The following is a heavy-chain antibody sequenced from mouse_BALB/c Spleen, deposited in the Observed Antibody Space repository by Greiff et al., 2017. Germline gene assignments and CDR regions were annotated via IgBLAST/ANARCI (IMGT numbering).Heavy chain of an antibody. CDR1: GFTFSSYA. V-gene: IGHV5-9-4*01. CDR3: ARLSSYDYETFAY. Sequence: EVKLQESGGGLVKPGGSLKLSCAASGFTFSSYAMSWVRQSPEKRLEWVAEISSGGSYTYYPDTVTGRFTISRDNAKNTLYLEMSSLRSEDTAMYYCARLSSYDYETFAYWGQGTLVTVSA. CDR2: ISSGGSYT. J-gene: IGHJ3*01. D-gene: IGHD2-4*01.